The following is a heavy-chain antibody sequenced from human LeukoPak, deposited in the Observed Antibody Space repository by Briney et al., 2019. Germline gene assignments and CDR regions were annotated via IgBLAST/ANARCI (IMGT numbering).Heavy chain of an antibody. CDR3: AKVGIGAKIFYFFAT. J-gene: IGHJ4*02. V-gene: IGHV3-30*02. CDR2: IRYDGSNK. CDR1: GFTFSSYG. Sequence: GGSLRLSCAASGFTFSSYGMHWVRQAPGKGLEWVAFIRYDGSNKYYADSVKGRFTISRDNSKNTLCLQMNSLRAEDTAVYYCAKVGIGAKIFYFFATWGRETLVP. D-gene: IGHD5-12*01.